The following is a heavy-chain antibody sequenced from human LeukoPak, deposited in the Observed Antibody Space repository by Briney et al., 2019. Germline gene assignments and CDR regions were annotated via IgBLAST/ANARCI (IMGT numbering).Heavy chain of an antibody. D-gene: IGHD2-2*01. J-gene: IGHJ5*02. CDR2: IYYSGST. Sequence: SDTLSLIYTVSSGSLSRSSYYWGWIRQPPGKGLEWIGRIYYSGSTYYNPSLKSRVTTAVDTSKNQFSLKLSSVTAADTAVYYCARGPSIVPAALTQNKHNWFDPWGQGTLVTVSS. CDR3: ARGPSIVPAALTQNKHNWFDP. CDR1: SGSLSRSSYY. V-gene: IGHV4-39*07.